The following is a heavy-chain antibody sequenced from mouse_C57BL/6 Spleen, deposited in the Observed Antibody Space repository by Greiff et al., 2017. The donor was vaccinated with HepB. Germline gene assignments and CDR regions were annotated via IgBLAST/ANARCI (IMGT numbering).Heavy chain of an antibody. V-gene: IGHV2-5*01. D-gene: IGHD1-1*01. CDR3: AKNSFYGSSSYYAMDY. CDR2: IWRGGST. J-gene: IGHJ4*01. CDR1: GFSLTSYG. Sequence: VQLVESGPGLVQPSQSLSITCTVSGFSLTSYGVHWVRQSPGKGLEWLGVIWRGGSTDYNAAFMSRLSITKDNSKSQVFFKMNSLQADDTAIYYCAKNSFYGSSSYYAMDYWGQGTSVTVSS.